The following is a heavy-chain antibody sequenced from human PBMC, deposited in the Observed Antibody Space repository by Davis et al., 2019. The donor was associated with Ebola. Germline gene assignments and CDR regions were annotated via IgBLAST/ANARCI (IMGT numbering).Heavy chain of an antibody. CDR2: IYYSGRT. CDR1: GGSISSGGYY. Sequence: MPSETLSLTCTVSGGSISSGGYYWSWIRQHPGKGLEWIGYIYYSGRTYYNPSLKSRVTISVDTSKNQFSLKLSSVTAADTAVYYCARVNRNWFDPWGQGTLVTVSS. J-gene: IGHJ5*02. V-gene: IGHV4-31*03. CDR3: ARVNRNWFDP.